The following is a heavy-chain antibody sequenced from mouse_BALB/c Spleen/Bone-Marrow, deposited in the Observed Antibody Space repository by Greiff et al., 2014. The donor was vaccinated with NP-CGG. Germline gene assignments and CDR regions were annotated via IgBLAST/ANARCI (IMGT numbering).Heavy chain of an antibody. D-gene: IGHD1-1*01. V-gene: IGHV14-3*02. CDR1: GFNIKDTY. J-gene: IGHJ4*01. Sequence: VQLQQSGTELVKPGASVKLSSTASGFNIKDTYMHWVRQRPEQGLEWIGRIDPANGNTRYDPKFQGKATITADTSSNTAYLQLTSLTSEDTAVYYCARAYYYGSSYYVMDYWGQGTSVTVSS. CDR2: IDPANGNT. CDR3: ARAYYYGSSYYVMDY.